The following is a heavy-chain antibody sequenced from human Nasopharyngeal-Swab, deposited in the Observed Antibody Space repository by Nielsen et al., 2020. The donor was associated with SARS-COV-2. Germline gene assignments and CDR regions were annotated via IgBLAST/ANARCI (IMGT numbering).Heavy chain of an antibody. V-gene: IGHV3-7*01. CDR3: AREQRMRSNSDFWSGYYNDAFDI. Sequence: GESLKISCAASGFDFRSYWMTWVRQAPGKGPEWVANIKEEGSEKYYVDSVKGRFTISRDNAKNSVYLQMNSLRAEDTAVHYCAREQRMRSNSDFWSGYYNDAFDIWGQGTMVTVSS. J-gene: IGHJ3*02. D-gene: IGHD3-3*01. CDR2: IKEEGSEK. CDR1: GFDFRSYW.